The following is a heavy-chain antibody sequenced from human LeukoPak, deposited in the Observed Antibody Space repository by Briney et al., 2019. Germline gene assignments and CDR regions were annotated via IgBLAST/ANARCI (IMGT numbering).Heavy chain of an antibody. CDR1: GFTFSNYA. J-gene: IGHJ1*01. CDR3: ARVPGEHFQH. V-gene: IGHV3-21*01. CDR2: ISSSSSYI. Sequence: GGSLRLSCAASGFTFSNYAMSWVRQAPGKGLEWVSSISSSSSYISYADSVKGRFTISRDNAKNSLYLQMNSLRAEDTAVYYCARVPGEHFQHWGQGTLVTVSS. D-gene: IGHD3-10*01.